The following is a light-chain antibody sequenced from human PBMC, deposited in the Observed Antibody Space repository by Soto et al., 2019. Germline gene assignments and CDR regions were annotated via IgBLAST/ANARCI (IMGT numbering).Light chain of an antibody. Sequence: EIVMTQSPATLSVSPGERATLSCRASQSVNINLAWYQQKPGQPPRLLIYNASTRFPGIPARFSGSGSGTEFSLTSSSLQSEDSAVYYCQQYSRWPTWTFGQGTKVEIK. CDR2: NAS. J-gene: IGKJ1*01. CDR1: QSVNIN. V-gene: IGKV3-15*01. CDR3: QQYSRWPTWT.